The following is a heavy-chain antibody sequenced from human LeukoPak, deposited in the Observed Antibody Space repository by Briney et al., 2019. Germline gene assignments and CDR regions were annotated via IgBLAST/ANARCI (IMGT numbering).Heavy chain of an antibody. D-gene: IGHD6-19*01. CDR2: IYNSGST. J-gene: IGHJ4*02. V-gene: IGHV4-59*08. CDR3: ATKYSSGWYATRGQFDY. Sequence: SETLSLTCIVSGVSISNDSWSWIRQPPGKRLEWIGYIYNSGSTNYDPSLASRVSFSVVTSENQFFLKLSSVTAADTAVYYCATKYSSGWYATRGQFDYWGQGTLVTVSS. CDR1: GVSISNDS.